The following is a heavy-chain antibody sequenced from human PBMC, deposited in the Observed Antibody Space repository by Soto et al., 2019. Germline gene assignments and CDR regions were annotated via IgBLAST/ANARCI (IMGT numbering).Heavy chain of an antibody. CDR2: IWYDGSNK. V-gene: IGHV3-33*01. J-gene: IGHJ6*02. CDR1: GFTFSSYG. D-gene: IGHD2-2*01. CDR3: ARVAPSNYGMDV. Sequence: QMQLVESGGGVVQPGRSLRLSCGVSGFTFSSYGMHWVRQAPGKGLEWVAVIWYDGSNKYYADSVQGRFTISRDNSKNTLYLQMNGLRAEDTAVYYCARVAPSNYGMDVWGQGTTVTVSS.